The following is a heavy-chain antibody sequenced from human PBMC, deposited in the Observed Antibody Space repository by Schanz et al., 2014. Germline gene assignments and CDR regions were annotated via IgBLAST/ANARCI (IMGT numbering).Heavy chain of an antibody. CDR1: GFTFSSYA. Sequence: EVQLVESGGGLVQPGGSLRLSCAASGFTFSSYAMSWVRQDPGKGLVWVARINSVGSNTDYADSVTGRFTISRDNSKNTLYLQMNSLRAEDTAVYFCAKSQGSSFDSWGQGTLVTVSS. CDR2: INSVGSNT. V-gene: IGHV3-23*04. CDR3: AKSQGSSFDS. D-gene: IGHD6-13*01. J-gene: IGHJ4*02.